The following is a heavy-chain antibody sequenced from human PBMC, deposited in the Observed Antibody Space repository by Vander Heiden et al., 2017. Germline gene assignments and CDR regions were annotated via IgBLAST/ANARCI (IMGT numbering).Heavy chain of an antibody. CDR2: INHSGST. CDR3: ARDSGWYVR. Sequence: QVQLQQWGAGLLKPSETLSLTCAVYGGSFSGYYWSWIRQPPGKGLEWIGEINHSGSTNYNPSLKSRVTISVDTSKNQFSMKMSSVTAADTAVYYCARDSGWYVRWGQGTLVTVSS. V-gene: IGHV4-34*01. CDR1: GGSFSGYY. J-gene: IGHJ4*02. D-gene: IGHD6-19*01.